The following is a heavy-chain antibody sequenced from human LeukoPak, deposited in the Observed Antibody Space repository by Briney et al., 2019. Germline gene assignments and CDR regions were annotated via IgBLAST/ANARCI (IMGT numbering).Heavy chain of an antibody. Sequence: VASVKVSCKASGYTFTGHYMHWVRQAPGQGLEWMGWINPNSGGTHYAQKFQGRVTMTRDTSISTAYMELTRLRSDDTAVYYCASQVTKSAFDIWGQGTLVTVSS. CDR3: ASQVTKSAFDI. CDR2: INPNSGGT. V-gene: IGHV1-2*02. CDR1: GYTFTGHY. J-gene: IGHJ3*02. D-gene: IGHD4-17*01.